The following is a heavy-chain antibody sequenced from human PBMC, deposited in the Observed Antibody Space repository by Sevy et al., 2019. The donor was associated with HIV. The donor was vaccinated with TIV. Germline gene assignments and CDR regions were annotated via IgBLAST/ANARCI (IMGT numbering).Heavy chain of an antibody. V-gene: IGHV3-7*01. CDR3: ARGLADWGSFHYSL. J-gene: IGHJ4*02. CDR2: IKQDGTEA. CDR1: GFTFSTYW. D-gene: IGHD3-16*01. Sequence: GGSLRLSCAASGFTFSTYWMTWVRQAPGKGLEWVAYIKQDGTEAYYVDAVRGRFTVSRDNSHKSFFLQMTSLRDEDTAVYYCARGLADWGSFHYSLWGQGIPVTVSS.